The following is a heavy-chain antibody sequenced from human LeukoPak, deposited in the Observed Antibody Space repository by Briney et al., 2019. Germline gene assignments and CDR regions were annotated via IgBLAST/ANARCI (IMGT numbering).Heavy chain of an antibody. J-gene: IGHJ4*02. CDR3: ARGLVGYCSSTSCYAPLYFDY. CDR1: GGSFSGYY. Sequence: SETLSLTCAVYGGSFSGYYWSWIRQPPGKGLEWIGEINHSGSTNYNPSLKSRVTLSVDTSKNQFSLKLSSVTAADTTVYYCARGLVGYCSSTSCYAPLYFDYWGQGTLVTVSS. D-gene: IGHD2-2*01. CDR2: INHSGST. V-gene: IGHV4-34*01.